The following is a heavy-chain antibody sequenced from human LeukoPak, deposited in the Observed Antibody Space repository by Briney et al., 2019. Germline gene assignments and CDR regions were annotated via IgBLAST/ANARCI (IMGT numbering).Heavy chain of an antibody. CDR1: GFTFSSYG. J-gene: IGHJ5*02. Sequence: GGSLRLSCAASGFTFSSYGMHWVRQAPGKGLEWVAVISYDGSNKYYADSVKGRFTISRDNSKNPLYLQMNSLRAEDTAVYYCAKNRGGSYPTGFDPWGQGTLVTVSS. V-gene: IGHV3-30*18. CDR2: ISYDGSNK. CDR3: AKNRGGSYPTGFDP. D-gene: IGHD1-26*01.